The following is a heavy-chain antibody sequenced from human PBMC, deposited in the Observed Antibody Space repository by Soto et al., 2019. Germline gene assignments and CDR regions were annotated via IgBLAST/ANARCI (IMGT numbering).Heavy chain of an antibody. V-gene: IGHV6-1*01. CDR3: ARARGIAAAGTRSEGWFDA. J-gene: IGHJ5*01. Sequence: SQTLSLTCAISGDSVSSNSAAWNWIRQSPSRGLEWLGRTYYRSKWYNDYAVSVKSRITINPDTSKNQFSLQLNSVTPEDTAVYYCARARGIAAAGTRSEGWFDAWGQGTLVTVSS. CDR1: GDSVSSNSAA. CDR2: TYYRSKWYN. D-gene: IGHD6-13*01.